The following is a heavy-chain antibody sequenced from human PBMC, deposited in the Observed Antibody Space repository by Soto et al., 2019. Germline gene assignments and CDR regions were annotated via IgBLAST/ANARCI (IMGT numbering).Heavy chain of an antibody. Sequence: EVQLLESGGGLIQPGGSLRLSCAASRFSFSSCAMSWVRQAPGKGLEWVSVISGSGRSTDYADSVKGRFTMSRDNSKNMVFLQMNSLRAEDTAVYYCAKHTLFSDSWYEDYWGQGTLVTVSS. D-gene: IGHD6-13*01. CDR3: AKHTLFSDSWYEDY. CDR2: ISGSGRST. V-gene: IGHV3-23*01. CDR1: RFSFSSCA. J-gene: IGHJ4*02.